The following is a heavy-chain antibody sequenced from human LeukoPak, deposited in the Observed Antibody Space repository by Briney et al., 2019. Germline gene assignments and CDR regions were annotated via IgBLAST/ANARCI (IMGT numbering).Heavy chain of an antibody. D-gene: IGHD3-10*01. CDR2: INPNSGGT. CDR1: GYTFTGYY. V-gene: IGHV1-2*02. CDR3: ARDLGFGEINWFDP. J-gene: IGHJ5*02. Sequence: ASVKVSCKASGYTFTGYYMHWVRQAPGQGLEWMAWINPNSGGTNYAQKFQGRVTMTRDTSISTAYMELSRLRSDDTAVYYCARDLGFGEINWFDPWGQGTLVTVSS.